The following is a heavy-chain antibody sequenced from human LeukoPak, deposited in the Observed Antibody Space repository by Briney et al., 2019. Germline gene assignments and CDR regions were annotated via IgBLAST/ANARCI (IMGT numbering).Heavy chain of an antibody. CDR3: AGAAYNWNYLGCWFDP. CDR1: VGSISSHY. D-gene: IGHD1-7*01. J-gene: IGHJ5*02. CDR2: IYYSGST. Sequence: SETLSLTCTVSVGSISSHYWSWIRQPLGKGLEWIGYIYYSGSTNYNPSLKSRVTISVDTSKNQFSLKLSSVTAADTAVYYCAGAAYNWNYLGCWFDPWGQGTLVTVSS. V-gene: IGHV4-59*11.